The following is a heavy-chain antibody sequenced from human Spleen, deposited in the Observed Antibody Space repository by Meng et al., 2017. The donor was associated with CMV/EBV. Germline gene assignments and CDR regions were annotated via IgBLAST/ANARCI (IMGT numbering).Heavy chain of an antibody. Sequence: ASVKVSCKTSGYTFTGHYMYWIRQAPGQGLEWMGWINPNSGGTNYAQKFQGRVTMTRDTSISTAYMELSRVRSDDTAVFYCARRGSYGSGSYFDFWGQGTLVTVSS. D-gene: IGHD3-10*01. J-gene: IGHJ4*02. CDR1: GYTFTGHY. CDR2: INPNSGGT. CDR3: ARRGSYGSGSYFDF. V-gene: IGHV1-2*02.